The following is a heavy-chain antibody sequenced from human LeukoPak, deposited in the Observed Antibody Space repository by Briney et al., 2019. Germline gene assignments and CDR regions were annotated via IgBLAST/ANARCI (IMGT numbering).Heavy chain of an antibody. CDR3: AREGSYYFFDY. D-gene: IGHD1-26*01. CDR1: GFTFSSYA. Sequence: PGGSLRLSCVASGFTFSSYAMHWVRQAPGKGLEWVAVISYDGSNKYYADSVKGRFTISRDNSKNTLYLQMNSLRREDTAVYNCAREGSYYFFDYWGQGTLVTVSS. J-gene: IGHJ4*02. CDR2: ISYDGSNK. V-gene: IGHV3-30*14.